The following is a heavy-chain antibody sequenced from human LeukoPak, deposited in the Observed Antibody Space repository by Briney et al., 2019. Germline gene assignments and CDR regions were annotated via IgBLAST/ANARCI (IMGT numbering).Heavy chain of an antibody. CDR2: IYYSGST. Sequence: PSETLSLTCTVSGGSISSYYWSWIRQPPGKGLEWIGYIYYSGSTNYNPSLKSRVTISVDTSKNQFSLKLSSVTAADTAVYYCATSPGGGSSWAAEFDYWGQGTLVTVSS. CDR1: GGSISSYY. CDR3: ATSPGGGSSWAAEFDY. V-gene: IGHV4-59*08. J-gene: IGHJ4*02. D-gene: IGHD6-13*01.